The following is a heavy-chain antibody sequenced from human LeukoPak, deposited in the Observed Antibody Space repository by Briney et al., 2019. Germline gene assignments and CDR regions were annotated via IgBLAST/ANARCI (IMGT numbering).Heavy chain of an antibody. CDR2: INSDGSST. J-gene: IGHJ4*02. D-gene: IGHD3-22*01. V-gene: IGHV3-74*01. Sequence: GGSLRLPCAASGFTFSRYWMHWVRQAPGKGLVWVSHINSDGSSTSYADSVKGRFTISRDNAKNTLYVQMNSLRAEDTAVYYCARDMNYYDGSGYYPLDYWGQGALVTVSS. CDR3: ARDMNYYDGSGYYPLDY. CDR1: GFTFSRYW.